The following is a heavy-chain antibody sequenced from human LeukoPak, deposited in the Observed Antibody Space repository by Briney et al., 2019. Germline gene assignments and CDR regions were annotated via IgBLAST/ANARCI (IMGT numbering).Heavy chain of an antibody. V-gene: IGHV3-74*01. CDR1: GFTFSSYW. CDR3: ARDFTSPYYASNAFDI. J-gene: IGHJ3*02. D-gene: IGHD2/OR15-2a*01. Sequence: GGSLRLSCAASGFTFSSYWMHWVRHAPGKGLVWVSRINSDGSSTIYADSVKGRFTISRDNAKNTLYLQMNSLRAEDTAVYYCARDFTSPYYASNAFDIWGQGTMVTVSS. CDR2: INSDGSST.